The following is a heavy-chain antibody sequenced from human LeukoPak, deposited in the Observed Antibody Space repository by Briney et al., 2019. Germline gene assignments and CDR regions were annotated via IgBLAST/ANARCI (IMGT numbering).Heavy chain of an antibody. J-gene: IGHJ6*03. V-gene: IGHV4-34*01. CDR2: INHSGST. D-gene: IGHD6-6*01. Sequence: KASETLSLTCAVYGGSFSGYYWSWIRQPPGKGLEWIGEINHSGSTNYNPSLKSRVTISVDTSKNQFSLKPSSVTAADTAVYYCARERGAARSARLIGCYMDVWGKGTTVTVSS. CDR3: ARERGAARSARLIGCYMDV. CDR1: GGSFSGYY.